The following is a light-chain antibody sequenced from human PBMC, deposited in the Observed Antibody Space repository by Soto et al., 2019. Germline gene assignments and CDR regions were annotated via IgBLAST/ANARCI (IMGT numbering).Light chain of an antibody. Sequence: EIVLTQSPATLSLSPGERATLSCRASQSVSSYLAWYHQKPGQAPRLLIYDASNRATGIPARFSGSGSGTDFTLTISSLEPEDFAFYYCQQRSNWPPLTFGGVTKVEIK. V-gene: IGKV3-11*01. J-gene: IGKJ4*01. CDR1: QSVSSY. CDR2: DAS. CDR3: QQRSNWPPLT.